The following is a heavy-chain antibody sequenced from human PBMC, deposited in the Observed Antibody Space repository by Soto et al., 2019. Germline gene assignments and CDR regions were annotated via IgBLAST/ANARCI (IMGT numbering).Heavy chain of an antibody. Sequence: SETLSLTCAVSGGSISGYYWNWVRQPPGKGLEWIGLVDPTGNTKYNPSLKSRVTISVDTSKNQVSLNLNSVTAADTGVSFCARFSVPGRLHTDLCLDVWGQGTPVTVSS. J-gene: IGHJ6*02. D-gene: IGHD4-4*01. V-gene: IGHV4-4*09. CDR1: GGSISGYY. CDR2: VDPTGNT. CDR3: ARFSVPGRLHTDLCLDV.